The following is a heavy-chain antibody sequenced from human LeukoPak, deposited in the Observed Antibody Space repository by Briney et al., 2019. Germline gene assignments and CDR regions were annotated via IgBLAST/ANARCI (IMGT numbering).Heavy chain of an antibody. J-gene: IGHJ4*02. CDR1: GYTLTGYY. V-gene: IGHV1-2*02. D-gene: IGHD2-15*01. CDR3: ARAGFCSGGICPDYFDY. CDR2: INPNTGGS. Sequence: ASVKVSCKASGYTLTGYYIHWVRQAPGQGREWMGWINPNTGGSTFAQKFRGRVTMTRDTSISTAYMELSSLTSDDTAVYFCARAGFCSGGICPDYFDYWGQGTLVTVSS.